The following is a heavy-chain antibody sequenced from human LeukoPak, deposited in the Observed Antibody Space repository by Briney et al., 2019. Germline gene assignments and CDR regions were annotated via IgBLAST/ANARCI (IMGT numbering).Heavy chain of an antibody. D-gene: IGHD5-18*01. CDR1: GYSFTSYW. V-gene: IGHV5-51*01. J-gene: IGHJ6*02. CDR2: IYPGDSDT. Sequence: GESLKISCKGSGYSFTSYWIGWVRQMPGKGLEWMGIIYPGDSDTRYSPSFQGQVTISADKSISTAYLQWSSLKASDTAMYYCARLVDTAMVIRYYGMDVWGQGTTVTVSS. CDR3: ARLVDTAMVIRYYGMDV.